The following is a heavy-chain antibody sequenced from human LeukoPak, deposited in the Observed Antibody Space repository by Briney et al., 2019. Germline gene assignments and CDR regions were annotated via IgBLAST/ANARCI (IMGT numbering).Heavy chain of an antibody. Sequence: GRSLRLSCVASGFTFSTYWMNWVRQAPGKGLERVGTISPDGSGKYYVDSVKGRVTISRDNAKTSLYLQINSLRADDTALYFSARGIVEVVGASDHFDYWGQGTLVTVSS. J-gene: IGHJ4*02. CDR1: GFTFSTYW. V-gene: IGHV3-7*01. D-gene: IGHD2-15*01. CDR3: ARGIVEVVGASDHFDY. CDR2: ISPDGSGK.